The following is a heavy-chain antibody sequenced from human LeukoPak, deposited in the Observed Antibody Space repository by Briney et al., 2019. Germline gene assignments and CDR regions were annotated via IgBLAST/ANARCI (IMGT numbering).Heavy chain of an antibody. CDR1: GFTFSNYS. J-gene: IGHJ6*02. CDR3: GKDVLAGGLDV. CDR2: IGTTGSYI. V-gene: IGHV3-21*04. Sequence: GGSLRLSCAASGFTFSNYSMNWVRQAPGKGLEWVSSIGTTGSYIFYADSVKGRFTISRDNAKNSLYLQMNSLRAEDTALYYCGKDVLAGGLDVWGQGTTVTVSS.